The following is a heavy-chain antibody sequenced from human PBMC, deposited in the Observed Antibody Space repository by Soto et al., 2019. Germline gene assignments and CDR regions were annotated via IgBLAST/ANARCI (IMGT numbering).Heavy chain of an antibody. CDR3: ARAPPMTTKRAPDV. D-gene: IGHD4-4*01. Sequence: PSETLSLTCIVSGDSVTFGHYYWSWIRQPPGKGLEWIGHIFFTGATNYSPSLKSRVTMSVDSSKSQFSLNLTSVTAEDTAVYYCARAPPMTTKRAPDVWGQGTTVTVSS. CDR1: GDSVTFGHYY. J-gene: IGHJ6*02. V-gene: IGHV4-61*01. CDR2: IFFTGAT.